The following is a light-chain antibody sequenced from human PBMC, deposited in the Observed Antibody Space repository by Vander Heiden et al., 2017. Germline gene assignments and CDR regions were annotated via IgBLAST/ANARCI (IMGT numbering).Light chain of an antibody. CDR3: QSFDSSLSGPVV. Sequence: QSVLTPPPSVSGAPGQRVTISCTGSTSNFGAGYHVHWYQHLPGTAPKLLIYGNNNRPSGVPDRFSGSKSGTSASLAIAGLQADDEADYYCQSFDSSLSGPVVFGGGTKLTVL. CDR1: TSNFGAGYH. CDR2: GNN. V-gene: IGLV1-40*01. J-gene: IGLJ3*02.